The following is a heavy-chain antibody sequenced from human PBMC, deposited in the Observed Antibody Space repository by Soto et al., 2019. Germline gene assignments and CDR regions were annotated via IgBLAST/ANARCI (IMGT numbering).Heavy chain of an antibody. V-gene: IGHV1-18*01. CDR2: ISAYNGNT. D-gene: IGHD4-17*01. Sequence: QVQLVQSGAEVKKPGASVKVSCKASGYTFTGYGLAWVRQAPGQGLEWMGWISAYNGNTLYAQKFQDRLTMTTDTSTSTAYMELRSLRSDDTAVYFWARPSGGYGDYALSLKYWGQGTLVTVSS. CDR3: ARPSGGYGDYALSLKY. CDR1: GYTFTGYG. J-gene: IGHJ4*02.